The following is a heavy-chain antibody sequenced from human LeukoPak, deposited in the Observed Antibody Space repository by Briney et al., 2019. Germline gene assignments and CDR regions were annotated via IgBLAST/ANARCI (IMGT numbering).Heavy chain of an antibody. Sequence: GGSLRLSCAASGFTFSSYAMTWVRQAPGKGLEWVSTIGGTGSSTFYADSVKGRFTISRDNSKNTLYLQMDSPRAEDTAVYHCAKATGPSYFDQWGQGTLVTVSS. CDR3: AKATGPSYFDQ. CDR2: IGGTGSST. J-gene: IGHJ4*02. V-gene: IGHV3-23*01. CDR1: GFTFSSYA. D-gene: IGHD1-14*01.